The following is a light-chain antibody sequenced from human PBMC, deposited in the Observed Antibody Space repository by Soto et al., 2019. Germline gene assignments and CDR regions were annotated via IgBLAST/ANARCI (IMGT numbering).Light chain of an antibody. Sequence: QSVLTQPLSVSGSPGQSVTISCTGTSSDVGGYNYVSWYQQHPGKAPRLMIYDVSKRPSGVPDRFSGSKSGNTASLTISGLQAEDEADYYCCSYVGRVYVFGTGTKVTVL. V-gene: IGLV2-11*01. CDR2: DVS. J-gene: IGLJ1*01. CDR3: CSYVGRVYV. CDR1: SSDVGGYNY.